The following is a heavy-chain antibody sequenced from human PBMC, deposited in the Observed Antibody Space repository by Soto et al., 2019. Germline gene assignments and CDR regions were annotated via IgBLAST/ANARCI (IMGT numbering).Heavy chain of an antibody. CDR2: MSSDGSSI. CDR3: ARLYCSGGSCSDY. Sequence: EVQLVESGGGLVQPGGSLRLSCEGSGFTFSSYWMHWVRKAPGKGLVWVSRMSSDGSSIGYADTVKGRFIISRDNAKNTRDLQMKSLRAEGTAVYFCARLYCSGGSCSDYWGQGTLVTVSS. J-gene: IGHJ4*02. CDR1: GFTFSSYW. V-gene: IGHV3-74*01. D-gene: IGHD2-15*01.